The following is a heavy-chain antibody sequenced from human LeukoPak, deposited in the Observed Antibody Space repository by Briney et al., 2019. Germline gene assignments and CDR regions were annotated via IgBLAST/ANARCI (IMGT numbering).Heavy chain of an antibody. CDR3: AKDPILRYFDWLFYFDY. D-gene: IGHD3-9*01. Sequence: PGGSLRLSCAASGFTFSSYWMSWVRQAPGKGLEWVANIKQDGSEKYYVDSVKGRFTISRDNAKNSLYLQMNSLRAEDTAVYYCAKDPILRYFDWLFYFDYWGQGTLVTVSS. CDR1: GFTFSSYW. CDR2: IKQDGSEK. V-gene: IGHV3-7*03. J-gene: IGHJ4*02.